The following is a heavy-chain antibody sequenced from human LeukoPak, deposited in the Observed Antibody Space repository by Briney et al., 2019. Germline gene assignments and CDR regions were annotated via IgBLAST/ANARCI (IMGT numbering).Heavy chain of an antibody. CDR3: ATDVKWEILLDI. CDR1: GYTLTELS. Sequence: EASVTVSFTVSGYTLTELSMHWVRQAPGKGLEWMGGFDPEDGETIYAQKFQGRVTMTENTSTDTAYMELSSLRSEDTAVYYCATDVKWEILLDIWGQGTMVTVSS. J-gene: IGHJ3*02. CDR2: FDPEDGET. D-gene: IGHD1-26*01. V-gene: IGHV1-24*01.